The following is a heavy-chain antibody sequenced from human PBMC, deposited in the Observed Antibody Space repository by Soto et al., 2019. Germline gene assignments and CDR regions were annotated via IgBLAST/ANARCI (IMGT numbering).Heavy chain of an antibody. D-gene: IGHD6-19*01. CDR3: AGGVLVAGTEGYFAY. CDR1: SGSISSSNW. CDR2: IFHSGST. V-gene: IGHV4-4*02. J-gene: IGHJ4*02. Sequence: QVQLQESGPGLVKPSGTLSLTCAVSSGSISSSNWWSWVRQPPGKGLEWIGEIFHSGSTNYNPSLKGPVTIAVVKSKNQFSLKLSSVTAADTAAYYCAGGVLVAGTEGYFAYWGQGTLVTVSS.